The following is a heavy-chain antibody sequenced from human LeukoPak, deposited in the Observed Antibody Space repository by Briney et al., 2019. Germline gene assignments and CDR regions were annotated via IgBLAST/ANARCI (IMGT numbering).Heavy chain of an antibody. D-gene: IGHD5-12*01. CDR3: AREGMVATSDY. CDR2: ISSSSSYI. Sequence: GGSLRLSCAASGFTFSSYSMNWVRQAPGKGLEWVSSISSSSSYIYYADSVKGRFTISRDKAKNSLYLQMNSLRAEDTAIYYCAREGMVATSDYWGQGTLVTVSS. J-gene: IGHJ4*02. V-gene: IGHV3-21*01. CDR1: GFTFSSYS.